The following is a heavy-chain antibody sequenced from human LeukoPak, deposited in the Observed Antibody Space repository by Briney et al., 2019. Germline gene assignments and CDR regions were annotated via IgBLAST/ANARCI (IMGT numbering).Heavy chain of an antibody. J-gene: IGHJ4*02. CDR2: MNPNSGHT. Sequence: ASVTVSFTTSGYTFTSYDINWVRQATGQGLEWMGWMNPNSGHTGYAQKFQGRVTMTRNTSISTAYMELSSLRSEDTAVYYCARRGPTLDYWGQGTLVTVSS. CDR3: ARRGPTLDY. V-gene: IGHV1-8*01. CDR1: GYTFTSYD. D-gene: IGHD3-10*01.